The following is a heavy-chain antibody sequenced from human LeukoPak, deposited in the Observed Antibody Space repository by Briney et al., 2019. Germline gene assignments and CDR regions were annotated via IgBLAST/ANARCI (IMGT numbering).Heavy chain of an antibody. CDR3: ARGAYDSSGYYWIPNWFDP. D-gene: IGHD3-22*01. J-gene: IGHJ5*02. V-gene: IGHV4-30-2*01. CDR2: INHSGST. CDR1: GGSISSGGYY. Sequence: SQTLSLTCTVSGGSISSGGYYWSWIRQPPGKGLEWIGEINHSGSTNYNPSLKSRVTISVDTSKNQFSLKLSSVTAADTAVYYCARGAYDSSGYYWIPNWFDPWGQGTLVTVSS.